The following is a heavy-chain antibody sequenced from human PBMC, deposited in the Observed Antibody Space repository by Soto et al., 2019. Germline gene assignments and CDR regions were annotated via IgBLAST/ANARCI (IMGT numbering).Heavy chain of an antibody. Sequence: ASVKVSCKASGYTFTSYDINCVRQATGQGLEWMGWMNPNSGNTGYAQKFQGRVTMTRNTSITTAYMELSSPRSEDKAVDYSASRRVDCSGGSFYWSGAFDISAQGTMVTVSS. CDR1: GYTFTSYD. J-gene: IGHJ3*02. D-gene: IGHD2-15*01. CDR2: MNPNSGNT. CDR3: ASRRVDCSGGSFYWSGAFDI. V-gene: IGHV1-8*01.